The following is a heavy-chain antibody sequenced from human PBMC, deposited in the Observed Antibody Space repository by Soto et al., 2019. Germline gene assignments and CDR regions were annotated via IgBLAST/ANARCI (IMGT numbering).Heavy chain of an antibody. D-gene: IGHD3-3*01. V-gene: IGHV1-3*01. CDR1: GYTFTSYA. J-gene: IGHJ4*02. CDR3: ARERGLLRFLEWSPPDY. CDR2: INAGNGNT. Sequence: QVQLVQSGAEVKKPGASVKVSCKASGYTFTSYAMHWVRQAPGQRLEWMGWINAGNGNTKYSQKFQGRVTITRDTSASTAYMELISLRSEDTAVYYCARERGLLRFLEWSPPDYWGQGTLVTVSS.